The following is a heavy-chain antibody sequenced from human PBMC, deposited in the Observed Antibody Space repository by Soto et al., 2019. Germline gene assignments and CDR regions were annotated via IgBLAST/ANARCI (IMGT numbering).Heavy chain of an antibody. CDR1: GGSVSSGSYY. J-gene: IGHJ3*02. CDR3: ARTGIADAFDI. Sequence: SETLSLTCTVSGGSVSSGSYYWSWIRQPPGKGLEWIGYIYYSGSTNYNPSLKGRFTISRDNAKNSLYLQMNSLRAEDTAVYYCARTGIADAFDIWGQGTMVTVSS. D-gene: IGHD6-13*01. CDR2: IYYSGST. V-gene: IGHV4-61*01.